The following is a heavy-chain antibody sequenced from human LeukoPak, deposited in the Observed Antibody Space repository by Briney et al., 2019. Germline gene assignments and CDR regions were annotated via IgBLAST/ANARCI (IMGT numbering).Heavy chain of an antibody. J-gene: IGHJ4*02. CDR3: ARAPSGRYFYFDY. V-gene: IGHV3-66*01. CDR1: GVSVSSNY. Sequence: GGSLILSCAASGVSVSSNYMSWVRQAPGKGLEWVSVIFSVGTAYYADSVKGRFTISRDTSKNTLYLQMNSLRAEDTAVYYCARAPSGRYFYFDYWGQGTLVTVSS. D-gene: IGHD1-26*01. CDR2: IFSVGTA.